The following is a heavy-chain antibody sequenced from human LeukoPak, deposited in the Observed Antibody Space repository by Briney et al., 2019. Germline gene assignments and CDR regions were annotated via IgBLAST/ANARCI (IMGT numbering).Heavy chain of an antibody. D-gene: IGHD6-19*01. CDR1: GYTFTSYG. J-gene: IGHJ4*02. V-gene: IGHV1-18*01. Sequence: ASVKVSCKASGYTFTSYGISWVRQAPGQGLEWMGWISAYNGNTNYAQKLQGRVTMTKDTSTSTAYMELRSLRSDDTAVYYCARDDWQWLELDYWGQGTLVSVSS. CDR2: ISAYNGNT. CDR3: ARDDWQWLELDY.